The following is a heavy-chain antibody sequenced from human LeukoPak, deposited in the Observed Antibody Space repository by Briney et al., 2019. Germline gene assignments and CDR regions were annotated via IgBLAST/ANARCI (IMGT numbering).Heavy chain of an antibody. V-gene: IGHV4-39*07. Sequence: PSETLSLTCTVSGGSISSSSYYWGWIRQPPGKGLEWIGSIYYSGSTYYNPSLKSRVTISVDTSKNQFSLKLSSVTAADTAVYYCARKKRYYYGSGSHENWFDPWGQGTLVTVSS. CDR2: IYYSGST. J-gene: IGHJ5*02. CDR3: ARKKRYYYGSGSHENWFDP. CDR1: GGSISSSSYY. D-gene: IGHD3-10*01.